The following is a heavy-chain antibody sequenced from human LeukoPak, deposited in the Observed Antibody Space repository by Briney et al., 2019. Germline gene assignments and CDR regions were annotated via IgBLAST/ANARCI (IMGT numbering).Heavy chain of an antibody. Sequence: GGSLRLSCAAPGFTFSVSDVHWVRQASGKGLEWVGRVRSKADSYATGYAASLKGRFTISRDDSKNTAYLQMNSLKTEDTAVYYCTRHMGNAATRFDYWSQGTLVTVSS. CDR2: VRSKADSYAT. V-gene: IGHV3-73*01. D-gene: IGHD7-27*01. CDR1: GFTFSVSD. J-gene: IGHJ4*02. CDR3: TRHMGNAATRFDY.